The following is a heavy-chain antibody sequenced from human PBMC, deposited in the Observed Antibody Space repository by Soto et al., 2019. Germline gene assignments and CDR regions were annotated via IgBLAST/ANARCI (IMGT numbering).Heavy chain of an antibody. V-gene: IGHV3-23*01. CDR2: IRGSAGRR. D-gene: IGHD3-3*01. J-gene: IGHJ5*02. Sequence: QLLESGGGLIQPGGSLRLSCAASGFTRSRYAMSWGLQAPGKEQELVEAIRGSAGRRKYADSVKGRFSLFRDNSENAMLLQMNSLIAEDSTLYYCANARGFSHDTSFGFVIAGRTEYKWFEPWGQGTLVTVSS. CDR1: GFTRSRYA. CDR3: ANARGFSHDTSFGFVIAGRTEYKWFEP.